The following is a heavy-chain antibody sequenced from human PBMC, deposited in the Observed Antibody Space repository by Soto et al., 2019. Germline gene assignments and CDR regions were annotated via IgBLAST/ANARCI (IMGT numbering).Heavy chain of an antibody. CDR3: ARGSPPNLLWFGGLYNWFDP. V-gene: IGHV4-34*01. D-gene: IGHD3-10*01. Sequence: SETLSLTCAVYGGSFSGYYWSWIRQPPGKGLEWIAEINHSGSTNYNPSLKSRVTISVDTSKNQFSLKLSSVTAADTAVYYCARGSPPNLLWFGGLYNWFDPWGQGTLVTVSS. CDR2: INHSGST. J-gene: IGHJ5*02. CDR1: GGSFSGYY.